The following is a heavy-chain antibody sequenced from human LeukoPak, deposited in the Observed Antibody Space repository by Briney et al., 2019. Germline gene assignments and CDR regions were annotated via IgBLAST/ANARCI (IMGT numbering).Heavy chain of an antibody. CDR3: ARSSTLYGHFDY. CDR1: GGSISSSNYY. D-gene: IGHD3-10*01. Sequence: SETLSLTCTVSGGSISSSNYYWGWIRQPPGKGLEWIGSIYYSGSTYYSPSLKSRVTISLDTSKNQFSLRLSSVTAADTAVYYCARSSTLYGHFDYWGQGTLVTVSS. J-gene: IGHJ4*02. CDR2: IYYSGST. V-gene: IGHV4-39*07.